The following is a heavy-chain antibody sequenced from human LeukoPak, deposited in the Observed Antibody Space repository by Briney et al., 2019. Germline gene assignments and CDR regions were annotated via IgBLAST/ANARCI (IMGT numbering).Heavy chain of an antibody. CDR1: GFTFSSYW. CDR3: PRDPDIAAAGIWEGDYMDV. CDR2: INSDGSST. Sequence: GRSLRLSCAASGFTFSSYWMHWVRQAPGKGLVWVSRINSDGSSTSYADSVKGRFTISRDNAKNTLYLQMNSLRAEDTAVYYCPRDPDIAAAGIWEGDYMDVWGKGTTVTISS. D-gene: IGHD6-13*01. V-gene: IGHV3-74*01. J-gene: IGHJ6*03.